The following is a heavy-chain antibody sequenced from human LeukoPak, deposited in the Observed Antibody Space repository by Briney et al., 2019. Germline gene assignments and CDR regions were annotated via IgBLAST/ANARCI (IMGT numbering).Heavy chain of an antibody. CDR2: IIPIFGTA. CDR1: GGTFSSYA. J-gene: IGHJ6*02. CDR3: ARSAGATTSDWYYYYGMDV. V-gene: IGHV1-69*13. Sequence: ASVNVSCKASGGTFSSYAISWVRQAPGHGLEWMGGIIPIFGTANYAQKFQGRVTITADESTSTAYMELSSLRSEDTAVYYCARSAGATTSDWYYYYGMDVWGQGTTVTVSS. D-gene: IGHD1-26*01.